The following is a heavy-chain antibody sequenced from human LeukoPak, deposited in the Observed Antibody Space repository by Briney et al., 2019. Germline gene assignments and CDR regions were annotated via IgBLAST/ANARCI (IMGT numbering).Heavy chain of an antibody. V-gene: IGHV1-46*01. CDR1: GYTFTSYY. J-gene: IGHJ3*02. CDR3: ASSPIAAARGGAFDI. D-gene: IGHD6-13*01. Sequence: GASVKVSCKASGYTFTSYYMHWVRQAPGQGLEWMGIINPSGGSTSYAQKFQGRVTMIRDTSTSTVYMELSSLRSEDTAVYYCASSPIAAARGGAFDIWGQGTMVTVSS. CDR2: INPSGGST.